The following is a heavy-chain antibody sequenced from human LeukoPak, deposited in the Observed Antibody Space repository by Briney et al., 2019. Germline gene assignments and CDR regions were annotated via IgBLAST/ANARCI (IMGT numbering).Heavy chain of an antibody. CDR3: ARHSYNYYGLDV. J-gene: IGHJ6*02. CDR1: GYTFTSYY. D-gene: IGHD1-26*01. Sequence: GASVKVSCKASGYTFTSYYMHWVRQAPGQGLEWMGIINPSGGSTSYAQKFQGRVTMTRDTSTSTAYMELRSLRSDDTALYYCARHSYNYYGLDVWGQGTTITVSS. CDR2: INPSGGST. V-gene: IGHV1-46*01.